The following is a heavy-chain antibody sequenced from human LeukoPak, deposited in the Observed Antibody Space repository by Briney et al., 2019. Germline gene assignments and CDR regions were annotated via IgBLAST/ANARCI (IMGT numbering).Heavy chain of an antibody. Sequence: ASVKVSCKASGYTFTGYYMHWVRQAPGQGLEWMGRINPNIGGTIYAQKFQGRVTMTRDTSISIAYMELSSLRSDDTAVYYCARGYTSNWDNWFGPWGQGTPVTVSS. D-gene: IGHD6-19*01. V-gene: IGHV1-2*06. CDR2: INPNIGGT. J-gene: IGHJ5*02. CDR3: ARGYTSNWDNWFGP. CDR1: GYTFTGYY.